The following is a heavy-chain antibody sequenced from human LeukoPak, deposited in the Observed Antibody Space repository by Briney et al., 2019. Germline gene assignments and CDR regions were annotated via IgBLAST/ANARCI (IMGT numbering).Heavy chain of an antibody. CDR3: ARLDVPFDY. CDR1: GYIFASYW. Sequence: GESLKISCKSSGYIFASYWISWVRQMPGKGLEWMGRIDPSDSYTNYSPSFQGHVTISADKSISTAYLQWSSLKASDTAIYYCARLDVPFDYWGQGTLVTVSS. V-gene: IGHV5-10-1*01. J-gene: IGHJ4*02. D-gene: IGHD1-1*01. CDR2: IDPSDSYT.